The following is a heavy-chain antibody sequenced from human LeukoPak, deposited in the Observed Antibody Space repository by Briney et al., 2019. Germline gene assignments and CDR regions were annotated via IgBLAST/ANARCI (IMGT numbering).Heavy chain of an antibody. J-gene: IGHJ5*02. CDR3: AIDSLYGSGSLRWFDT. CDR1: GYTFTSYG. V-gene: IGHV1-18*01. Sequence: ASVKVSCKASGYTFTSYGITWVRQAPGQGLEWMGWISAYNGNTNYAQKLQGRVTMTTDTSTSTAYMELQSLKSDGTGVYYLAIDSLYGSGSLRWFDTWGQGTLVTVSS. D-gene: IGHD3-10*01. CDR2: ISAYNGNT.